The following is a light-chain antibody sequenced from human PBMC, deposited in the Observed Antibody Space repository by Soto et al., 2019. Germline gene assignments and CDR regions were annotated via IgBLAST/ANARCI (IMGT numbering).Light chain of an antibody. CDR2: LGS. J-gene: IGKJ1*01. CDR3: MQTLQTPT. CDR1: RNLMHSNGYNY. V-gene: IGKV2-28*01. Sequence: DTVMTQSPLSLPVTPGEPASISCRSSRNLMHSNGYNYLDWYLQKPGQSPQLLIYLGSNRASGVPDRFSGSGSGTDFILRISRVEAEDVGVYYCMQTLQTPTFGQGTKVEIK.